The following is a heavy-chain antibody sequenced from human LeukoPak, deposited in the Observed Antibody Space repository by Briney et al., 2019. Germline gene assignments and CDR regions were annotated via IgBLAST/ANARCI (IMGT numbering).Heavy chain of an antibody. CDR2: INSDGSST. J-gene: IGHJ4*02. D-gene: IGHD6-19*01. CDR3: AKFKSVAGLSPFDY. Sequence: HTGGSLRLSCAASGFTFSSYWMHWVRQAPGKGLVWVSHINSDGSSTSYADSVKGRFTISRDDSKNTLYLQMDSLRAEDTAVYYCAKFKSVAGLSPFDYWGQGALVTVSS. CDR1: GFTFSSYW. V-gene: IGHV3-74*01.